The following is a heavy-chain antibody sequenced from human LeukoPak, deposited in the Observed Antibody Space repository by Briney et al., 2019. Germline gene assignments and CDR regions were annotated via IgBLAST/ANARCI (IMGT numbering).Heavy chain of an antibody. CDR1: GFTFSSYG. Sequence: PGGSLRLSCAASGFTFSSYGMHWVRQAPGKGLEWVAVIWYDGSNKYYADSVKGRFTISRDNSKNTLYLQMNSMRAEDTAVYYCARDTGYGSGSPDYWGQGTLVTVSS. V-gene: IGHV3-33*01. CDR2: IWYDGSNK. D-gene: IGHD3-10*01. J-gene: IGHJ4*02. CDR3: ARDTGYGSGSPDY.